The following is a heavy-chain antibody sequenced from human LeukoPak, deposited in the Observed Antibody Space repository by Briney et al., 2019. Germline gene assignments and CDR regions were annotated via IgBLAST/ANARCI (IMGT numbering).Heavy chain of an antibody. Sequence: PSETLSLTCAVYSGSFSGYYWSWIRQPPGKGLEWIGEINHSGSTNYNPSLKSRVTISVDTSKNQFSLKLSSVTAADTAVYYCARGPYDYVWGSYRYVDKYYFDYWGQGTLVTVSS. V-gene: IGHV4-34*01. J-gene: IGHJ4*02. CDR3: ARGPYDYVWGSYRYVDKYYFDY. CDR2: INHSGST. D-gene: IGHD3-16*02. CDR1: SGSFSGYY.